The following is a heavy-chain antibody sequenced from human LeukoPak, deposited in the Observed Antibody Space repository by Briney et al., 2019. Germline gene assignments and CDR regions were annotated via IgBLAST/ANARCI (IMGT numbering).Heavy chain of an antibody. CDR2: IYSGST. CDR1: GGSISSDSDY. J-gene: IGHJ4*02. D-gene: IGHD3-22*01. CDR3: AGASYDSSGVH. V-gene: IGHV4-61*02. Sequence: PSETLSLTCTVSGGSISSDSDYWSWIRQPAGKGLEWIGRIYSGSTDYNPSLRSRLTISVDTSKNQFSLKLSSVTAADTAVYYCAGASYDSSGVHWGQGTLVTVSS.